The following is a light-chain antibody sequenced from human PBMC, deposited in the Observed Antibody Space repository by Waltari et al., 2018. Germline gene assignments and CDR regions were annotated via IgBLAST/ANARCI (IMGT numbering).Light chain of an antibody. V-gene: IGLV1-44*01. Sequence: QSVLTQPPSASGTPGQRVTISCSGSYSDIGSNVVNWYQQFPGTAPKLLIYSNNQRPSGVPDRFSGSKSGTSASLVISGLQSEDEADYYCCSYVSNTYVFGTGTKVTVL. CDR3: CSYVSNTYV. CDR1: YSDIGSNV. CDR2: SNN. J-gene: IGLJ1*01.